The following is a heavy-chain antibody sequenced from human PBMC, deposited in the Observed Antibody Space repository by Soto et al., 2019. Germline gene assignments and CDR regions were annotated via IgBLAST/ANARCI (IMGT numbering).Heavy chain of an antibody. CDR1: GYTFYSHS. Sequence: ASVKVSCKASGYTFYSHSISWVRQAPGQGLEWMGRINADYGNTQYAQKFRGRVTMTTDTSTTTVYMELTNLRSDDSAVYYCVRCIQGDYYYGMDVWGQGTTVTVS. D-gene: IGHD5-18*01. V-gene: IGHV1-18*01. CDR2: INADYGNT. CDR3: VRCIQGDYYYGMDV. J-gene: IGHJ6*02.